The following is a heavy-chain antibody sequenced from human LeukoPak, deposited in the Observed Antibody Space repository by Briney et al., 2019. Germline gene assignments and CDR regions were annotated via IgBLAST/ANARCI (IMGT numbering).Heavy chain of an antibody. V-gene: IGHV4-39*01. Sequence: SETLSLTCTVAGGSISSSSYYWGWIRQPPGKGLEWIGSIYYSGSTYYNPSLKSRVTISVDTSKSQFSLRLTSVTAADTAVYYCARHVRFLEWLSSYYFDYWGQGTLVTVSS. CDR3: ARHVRFLEWLSSYYFDY. D-gene: IGHD3-3*01. J-gene: IGHJ4*02. CDR2: IYYSGST. CDR1: GGSISSSSYY.